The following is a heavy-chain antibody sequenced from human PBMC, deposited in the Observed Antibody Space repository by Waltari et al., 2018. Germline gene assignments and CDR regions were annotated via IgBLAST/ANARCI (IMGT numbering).Heavy chain of an antibody. V-gene: IGHV3-7*01. Sequence: EVQLVESGGGLVQPRGSLRISCAASGFTFSRSWMTWVRQAPGKGLEWVANIKEDGSEGYYVDSVKGRFTISRDNTKNALFLQMNSLRVEDTALYYCAILRGGNYWGQGTLVTVSS. CDR1: GFTFSRSW. D-gene: IGHD3-16*01. J-gene: IGHJ4*02. CDR2: IKEDGSEG. CDR3: AILRGGNY.